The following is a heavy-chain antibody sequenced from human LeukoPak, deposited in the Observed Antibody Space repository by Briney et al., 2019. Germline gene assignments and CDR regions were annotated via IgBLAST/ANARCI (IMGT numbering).Heavy chain of an antibody. J-gene: IGHJ5*02. CDR2: ISSSSGTI. CDR3: ARDQGFRYFDP. Sequence: GGSLRLSCAASGFTFSGYAMNWVREAPGKGLEWVAYISSSSGTIYYTDSVKGRFTISRDNAKNSVFLQISSLSGGDTVIYYCARDQGFRYFDPWGQGTLVTVSS. V-gene: IGHV3-48*01. D-gene: IGHD3-16*02. CDR1: GFTFSGYA.